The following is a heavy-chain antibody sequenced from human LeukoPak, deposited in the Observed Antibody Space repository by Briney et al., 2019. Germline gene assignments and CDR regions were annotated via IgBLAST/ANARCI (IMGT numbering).Heavy chain of an antibody. J-gene: IGHJ4*02. CDR3: ARVGVVGASCYDY. D-gene: IGHD2-2*01. CDR1: GYTFTSYY. CDR2: INPNSGGT. V-gene: IGHV1-2*02. Sequence: ASVKVSCKASGYTFTSYYMHWVRQAPGQGLEWVGWINPNSGGTNYAQKFQGRVTMTRDTSISTAYMELSRLRPDDTAVYYCARVGVVGASCYDYWGQGTPVTVSS.